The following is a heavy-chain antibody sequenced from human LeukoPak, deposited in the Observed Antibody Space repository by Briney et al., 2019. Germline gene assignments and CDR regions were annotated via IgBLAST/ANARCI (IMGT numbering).Heavy chain of an antibody. CDR1: GFTFSSYG. V-gene: IGHV3-33*01. J-gene: IGHJ3*02. CDR2: IWYDGSNK. Sequence: GGSLRLSCAASGFTFSSYGMHWVRQAPGKGLEWVAVIWYDGSNKYYADSVKGRLTFSRDNSKNTLYLQMNSLRAEDTAVCYCARDGDYYDSSGPDDIWGQGTMVTVSS. D-gene: IGHD3-22*01. CDR3: ARDGDYYDSSGPDDI.